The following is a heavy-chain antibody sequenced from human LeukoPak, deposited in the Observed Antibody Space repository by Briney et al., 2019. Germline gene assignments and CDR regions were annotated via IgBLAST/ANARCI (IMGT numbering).Heavy chain of an antibody. J-gene: IGHJ4*02. V-gene: IGHV3-33*08. CDR2: IWYDGSNT. D-gene: IGHD6-13*01. CDR3: ASTMEDVSSSWTFDY. Sequence: GGSLRLSCAASGLSFRSYAMTWVRQGPGKGLEWVAVIWYDGSNTHYGDSVKGRFTISRDNSKNTLYLQMNSLRAEDTAVYYCASTMEDVSSSWTFDYWGRGTLVTVSS. CDR1: GLSFRSYA.